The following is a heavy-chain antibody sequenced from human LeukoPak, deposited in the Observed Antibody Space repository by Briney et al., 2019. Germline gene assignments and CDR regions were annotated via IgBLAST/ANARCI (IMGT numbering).Heavy chain of an antibody. Sequence: GGSLRLPCAASGFTFSNYWMNWVRQAPGKGLEWVARIKQDGGEKYYVESVKGRFTISRDNAKKSVYLQMDSLRAEDTAVYYCAREGYCSGGICSYDNWGQGTLVTVSS. V-gene: IGHV3-7*01. CDR1: GFTFSNYW. CDR3: AREGYCSGGICSYDN. D-gene: IGHD2-15*01. CDR2: IKQDGGEK. J-gene: IGHJ4*02.